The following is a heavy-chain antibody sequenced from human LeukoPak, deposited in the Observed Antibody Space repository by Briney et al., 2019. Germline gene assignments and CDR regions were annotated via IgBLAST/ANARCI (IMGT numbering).Heavy chain of an antibody. Sequence: GGSLRHSCAASGFTFSSYAMHWVRQAPGKGLEYISAISSNGGSTYYADSVKGRFTISRDNSKNTLYLQMGSLRAEDMAVYYCAKGYSSSWSSYYLDLWPRGTVLTVSS. CDR1: GFTFSSYA. J-gene: IGHJ4*02. CDR3: AKGYSSSWSSYYLDL. CDR2: ISSNGGST. V-gene: IGHV3-64*02. D-gene: IGHD6-13*01.